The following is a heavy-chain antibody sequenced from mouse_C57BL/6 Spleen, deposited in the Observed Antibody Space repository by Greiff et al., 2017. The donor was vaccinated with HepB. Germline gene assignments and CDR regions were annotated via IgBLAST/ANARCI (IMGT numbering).Heavy chain of an antibody. CDR1: GYTFTDYN. Sequence: EVQLQQSGPELVKPGASVKIPCKASGYTFTDYNMDWVKQSHGKSLEWIGDINPNNCGTIYNQKFKGKATLTVDKSSSTAYMELRSLTSEDTAVYYCAREFLNWEFAYWGQGTLVTVSA. CDR3: AREFLNWEFAY. CDR2: INPNNCGT. J-gene: IGHJ3*01. D-gene: IGHD4-1*01. V-gene: IGHV1-18*01.